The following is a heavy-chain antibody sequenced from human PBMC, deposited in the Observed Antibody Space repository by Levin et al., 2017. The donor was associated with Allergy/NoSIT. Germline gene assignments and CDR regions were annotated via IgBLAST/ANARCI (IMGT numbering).Heavy chain of an antibody. CDR1: GGSISSYY. CDR2: IYYIGST. V-gene: IGHV4-59*01. Sequence: KTSETLSLTCTVSGGSISSYYWSWIRQPPGKGLEWIGYIYYIGSTNYNPSLKSRVTISVDTSKNQFSLRLTSVTAADTAVYYCARDRVIVGTTNYFYGMDGWGQGTTVTVSS. J-gene: IGHJ6*02. CDR3: ARDRVIVGTTNYFYGMDG. D-gene: IGHD1-26*01.